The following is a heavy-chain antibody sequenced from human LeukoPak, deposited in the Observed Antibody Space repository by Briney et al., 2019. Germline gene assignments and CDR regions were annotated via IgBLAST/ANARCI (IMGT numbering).Heavy chain of an antibody. J-gene: IGHJ5*02. CDR3: ARARRRFDP. Sequence: SETLSLTCAVYGRSFSGYYWSWIRQPPGKGLEWIGEINHSGSANYNPSLKSRVTISVDTSKNQLSLKLSSVTAADTAVYYCARARRRFDPWGQGTLVTVSS. CDR1: GRSFSGYY. CDR2: INHSGSA. V-gene: IGHV4-34*01.